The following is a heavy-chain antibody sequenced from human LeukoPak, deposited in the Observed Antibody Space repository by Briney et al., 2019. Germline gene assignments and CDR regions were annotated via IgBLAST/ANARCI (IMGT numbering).Heavy chain of an antibody. J-gene: IGHJ5*02. Sequence: RPGRSLRLSCAASGFTFSSYAMHWVRQAPAKGLAWVAVISYDGSNKYYADSVKGRFTISRDNSKNTLYLQMNSLRAEDTAVYYCARVVCSSTSCYNVNWFDPWGQGTLVTVSS. CDR2: ISYDGSNK. V-gene: IGHV3-30-3*01. CDR1: GFTFSSYA. CDR3: ARVVCSSTSCYNVNWFDP. D-gene: IGHD2-2*02.